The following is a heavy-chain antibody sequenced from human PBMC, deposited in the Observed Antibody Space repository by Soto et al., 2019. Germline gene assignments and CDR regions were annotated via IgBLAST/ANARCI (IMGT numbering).Heavy chain of an antibody. V-gene: IGHV3-21*01. CDR3: ARVYYYGSGIDIYVDY. D-gene: IGHD3-10*01. CDR2: ISSSSSYI. CDR1: GFTFSSYS. Sequence: GGSLRLSCAASGFTFSSYSMNWVRQAPGKGLEWVSSISSSSSYIYYTDSAKGRFTISRDNAKNSLYLQMNSLRAEDTAVYYCARVYYYGSGIDIYVDYWGQGTLVTVSS. J-gene: IGHJ4*02.